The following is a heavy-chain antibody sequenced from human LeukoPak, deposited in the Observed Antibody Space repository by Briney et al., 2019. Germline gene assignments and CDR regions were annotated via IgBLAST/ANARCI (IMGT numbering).Heavy chain of an antibody. Sequence: GGSLRLSCAASGNYWMHWVRQAPGKGLVWVSHINGDGSWTAYADSVKGRFTISKDNAKNTVYLQMNNLRAEDTAVYYCVSFYETYWGRGTLVTVSS. V-gene: IGHV3-74*01. D-gene: IGHD2-2*01. J-gene: IGHJ4*02. CDR1: GNYW. CDR2: INGDGSWT. CDR3: VSFYETY.